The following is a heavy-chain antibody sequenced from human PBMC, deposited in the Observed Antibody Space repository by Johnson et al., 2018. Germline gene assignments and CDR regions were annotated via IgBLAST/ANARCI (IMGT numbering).Heavy chain of an antibody. Sequence: EVQLVESGGGLVQPGGSXRLSCAASGFSFSRYWMSWVRQAPGKGVEWVANIKQDGSEKYYVDSVKGRFTISRDNAKNSVYLQMNSLRPEDTAVYFCARRDDYGNAFDIWGQGTMVTVSS. CDR1: GFSFSRYW. CDR3: ARRDDYGNAFDI. J-gene: IGHJ3*02. D-gene: IGHD4-17*01. CDR2: IKQDGSEK. V-gene: IGHV3-7*01.